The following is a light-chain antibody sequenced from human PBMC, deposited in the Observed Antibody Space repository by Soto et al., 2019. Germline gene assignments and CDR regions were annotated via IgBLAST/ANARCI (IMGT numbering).Light chain of an antibody. CDR3: QQRNIWPPVT. J-gene: IGKJ5*01. V-gene: IGKV3-15*01. CDR2: GAS. Sequence: EIVMTQSPGTLSLSPGDTATLSCRASQSLGSDLAWYQQKPGQAPRLLIFGASARPTGIPARISGSGSGTEFTLTISSLEPEDSAVYYCQQRNIWPPVTFGHGTRLEIK. CDR1: QSLGSD.